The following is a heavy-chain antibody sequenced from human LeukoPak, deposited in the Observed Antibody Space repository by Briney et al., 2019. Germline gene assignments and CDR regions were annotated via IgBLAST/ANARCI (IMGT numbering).Heavy chain of an antibody. V-gene: IGHV3-33*01. CDR2: VWHGGSNK. CDR3: ARELFGSGSCPDY. Sequence: GRSLRLSCTAPGFTFRSYAIHWIRQAPGKGLEWVALVWHGGSNKYYADSVKGRFTISRDNSKNTVYLQMNSLRAEDTAVYYCARELFGSGSCPDYWGQGTLVTVSS. D-gene: IGHD3-10*01. CDR1: GFTFRSYA. J-gene: IGHJ4*02.